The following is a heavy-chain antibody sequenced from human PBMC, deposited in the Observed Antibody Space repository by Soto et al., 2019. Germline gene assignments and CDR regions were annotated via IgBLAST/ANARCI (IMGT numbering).Heavy chain of an antibody. CDR2: IYPGDSDT. J-gene: IGHJ3*02. CDR3: ARPPHSRDAVDM. V-gene: IGHV5-51*03. Sequence: GESLTISCKGSGYSFTGYWIGWVGRMPGKGLEWMGIIYPGDSDTRYSPSFQGQVTISAAKSISTAYLQWSSLKASDTAMYFCARPPHSRDAVDMCGQGTRVTGSS. D-gene: IGHD2-15*01. CDR1: GYSFTGYW.